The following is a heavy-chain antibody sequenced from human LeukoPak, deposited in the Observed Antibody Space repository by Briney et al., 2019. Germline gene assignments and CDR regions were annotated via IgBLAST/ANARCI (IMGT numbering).Heavy chain of an antibody. V-gene: IGHV3-23*01. J-gene: IGHJ5*02. CDR3: AKGADYVWGSYRSFDNWFDP. CDR1: GFTFSSYG. CDR2: ISGSGGST. D-gene: IGHD3-16*02. Sequence: PGGSLRLSCAASGFTFSSYGMSWVRQAPGRGLEWVSAISGSGGSTYYADSVKGRFTISRDNSKNTLYLQMNSLRAEDTAVYYCAKGADYVWGSYRSFDNWFDPWGQGTLVTASS.